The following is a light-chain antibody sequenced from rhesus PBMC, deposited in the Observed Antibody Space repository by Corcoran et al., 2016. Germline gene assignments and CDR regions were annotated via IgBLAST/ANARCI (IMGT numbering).Light chain of an antibody. CDR2: RAS. V-gene: IGKV1S9*01. CDR1: PSLSNY. CDR3: QQGYSYPPT. J-gene: IGKJ4*01. Sequence: DIQMTQSPSSLSASVGDRVTITCQASPSLSNYLNWYQQKPGKIPKLLIYRASSLQSGIPSRFSGIGSGTDSTLTISSLQPEDFATYYCQQGYSYPPTFGGGTKVELK.